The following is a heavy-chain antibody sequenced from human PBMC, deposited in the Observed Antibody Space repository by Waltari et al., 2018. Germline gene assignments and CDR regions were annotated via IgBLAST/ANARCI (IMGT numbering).Heavy chain of an antibody. CDR1: ASTFPIYW. CDR2: IFVCYSNA. Sequence: EVQLVQSGAEMKKPGGCLKISCEAFASTFPIYWIGWVRQKPGKCLEWMGIIFVCYSNARYSPSFQGQVSISAAKSLNTASLQWSSLAASDTAIYYCASAYDGNFYWHGWGQGTLVTVSP. V-gene: IGHV5-51*03. CDR3: ASAYDGNFYWHG. D-gene: IGHD2-15*01. J-gene: IGHJ4*02.